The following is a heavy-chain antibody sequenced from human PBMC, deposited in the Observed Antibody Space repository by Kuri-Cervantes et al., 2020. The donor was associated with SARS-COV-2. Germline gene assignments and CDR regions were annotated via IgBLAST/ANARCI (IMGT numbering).Heavy chain of an antibody. CDR3: ARDLGGSTSQDWYFDL. D-gene: IGHD2-2*01. J-gene: IGHJ2*01. CDR1: GLTFSSYG. V-gene: IGHV3-33*08. CDR2: IWYGGSNK. Sequence: GESLKISCAASGLTFSSYGMHWVRQAPGKGLEWVAVIWYGGSNKYYADSVRGRFTISRDNSKNTLYLQMNSLRAEDAAVYYCARDLGGSTSQDWYFDLWGRGTLVTVSS.